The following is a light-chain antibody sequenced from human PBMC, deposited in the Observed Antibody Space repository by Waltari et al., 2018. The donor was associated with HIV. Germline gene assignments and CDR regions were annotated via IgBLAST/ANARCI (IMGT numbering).Light chain of an antibody. CDR3: TSFRPTSAPVV. CDR1: SSDVGGYNY. Sequence: QPALTQPAAVSGSPGQSITISCTGTSSDVGGYNYVSWFLQRPGRAPKLMIYGVTHRPSGVSNRFSGSKSANTASLTISGLQVEDEGDYYCTSFRPTSAPVVFGGGTKLTVL. CDR2: GVT. J-gene: IGLJ2*01. V-gene: IGLV2-14*01.